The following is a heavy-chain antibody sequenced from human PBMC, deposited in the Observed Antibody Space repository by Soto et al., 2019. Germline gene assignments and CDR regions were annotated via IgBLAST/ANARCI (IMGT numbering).Heavy chain of an antibody. J-gene: IGHJ4*02. Sequence: EVQLVESGGGLVKPGGSLRLSCAASGFTFSSYSMNWVRQAPGKGLEWVSSISSSSSYIYYADSVKGRFTISRDNAKNSLYLQMNSLRAEDTAVYYCARAPPEYGDYIWGSYRLFDYWGQGTLVTVSS. CDR2: ISSSSSYI. CDR1: GFTFSSYS. V-gene: IGHV3-21*01. CDR3: ARAPPEYGDYIWGSYRLFDY. D-gene: IGHD3-16*02.